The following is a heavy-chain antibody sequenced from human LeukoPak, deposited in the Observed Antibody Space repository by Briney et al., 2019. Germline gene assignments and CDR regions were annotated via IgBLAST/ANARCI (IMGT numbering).Heavy chain of an antibody. V-gene: IGHV3-23*01. CDR3: AKDFRIGYSAHFDY. CDR1: GFTFRSHA. Sequence: GGSLRLSCVGSGFTFRSHAMSWVRQAPEKGLEFVSGIYENGGTTYYADSVKGRFSISRDNSKNTLFLQMDSLRGEDTAVYYCAKDFRIGYSAHFDYWGQGALVTVSS. J-gene: IGHJ4*02. CDR2: IYENGGTT. D-gene: IGHD2-21*01.